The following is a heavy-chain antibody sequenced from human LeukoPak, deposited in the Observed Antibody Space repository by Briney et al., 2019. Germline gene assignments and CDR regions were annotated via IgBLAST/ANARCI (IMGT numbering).Heavy chain of an antibody. CDR1: GFTFSTYW. D-gene: IGHD2-8*01. V-gene: IGHV3-7*01. J-gene: IGHJ4*02. Sequence: GGSLRLSRAASGFTFSTYWMSWVRQAPGKGLEWVASINQDGSQKRYVDSVQGRFTISRDNTKKSLFLQMNSLRAEDTAVYYCARLKDDVTKLDYWGQGTLVTVSS. CDR2: INQDGSQK. CDR3: ARLKDDVTKLDY.